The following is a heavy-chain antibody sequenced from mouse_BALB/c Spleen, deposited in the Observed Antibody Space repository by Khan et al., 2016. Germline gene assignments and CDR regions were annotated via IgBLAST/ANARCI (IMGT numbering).Heavy chain of an antibody. J-gene: IGHJ3*01. V-gene: IGHV7-3*02. CDR1: GFTFTDYY. CDR2: IRNKANGYTT. CDR3: ARDGRGFAY. Sequence: EVELVESGGGLVQPGGSLRLSCATSGFTFTDYYMSWVRQPPGKALEWLGFIRNKANGYTTEYSASVKGRFTISRDNSQSILYLQMNTLRAEDSATYYCARDGRGFAYWGQGTLVTVSA.